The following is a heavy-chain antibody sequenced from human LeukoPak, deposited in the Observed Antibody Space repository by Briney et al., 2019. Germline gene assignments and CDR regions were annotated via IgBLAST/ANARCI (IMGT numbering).Heavy chain of an antibody. CDR1: GFTFSSYG. J-gene: IGHJ5*02. Sequence: GGSLRLSCAASGFTFSSYGMHWVRQAPGKGLEWVAVISYDGSNKYYADSVKGRFTISRDNSKNTLYLQMNSLRAEDTAVYYCAKELRGYSYGLRNNWFDPWGQGTLATVSS. CDR2: ISYDGSNK. CDR3: AKELRGYSYGLRNNWFDP. V-gene: IGHV3-30*18. D-gene: IGHD5-18*01.